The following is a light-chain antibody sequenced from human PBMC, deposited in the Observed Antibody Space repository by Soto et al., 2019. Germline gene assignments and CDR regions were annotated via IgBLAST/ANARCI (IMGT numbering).Light chain of an antibody. CDR3: QKYNSAPYT. J-gene: IGKJ2*01. V-gene: IGKV1-27*01. CDR1: QGISKY. Sequence: DIQMTQSPSSLSASIGDRVTITCRASQGISKYLAWYQQKPGKVPKLLLYAASTLQSGVPSRFSGSGSGTDFTLTISSLQPEDVATYYCQKYNSAPYTFGQGTRLEIK. CDR2: AAS.